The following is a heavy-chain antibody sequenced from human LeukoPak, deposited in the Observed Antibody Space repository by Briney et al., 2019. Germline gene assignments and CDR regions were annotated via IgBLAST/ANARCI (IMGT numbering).Heavy chain of an antibody. CDR1: GFTFSSYS. Sequence: GGSLRLSCAASGFTFSSYSMNWVRQAPGKGLEWVSYISSSSGTIYYAHSVKGRFTISRDNSKNTLYLQMNSLRAEDTAVYYCARDLDLAAEPGEAVDYWGQGTLVTVSS. CDR2: ISSSSGTI. J-gene: IGHJ4*02. D-gene: IGHD6-13*01. CDR3: ARDLDLAAEPGEAVDY. V-gene: IGHV3-48*01.